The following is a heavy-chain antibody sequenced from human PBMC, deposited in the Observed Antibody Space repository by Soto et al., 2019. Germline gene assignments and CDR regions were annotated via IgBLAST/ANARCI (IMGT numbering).Heavy chain of an antibody. CDR3: ATVKGPPQKVMGNTAMSLFFDY. D-gene: IGHD5-18*01. J-gene: IGHJ4*02. Sequence: GASVKVSCKVSGYTLTELSMHWVRQAPGKGLEWMGGFDPEDGETIYAQKFQGRVTMTEDTSTDTAYMELSSLRSEDTAVYYCATVKGPPQKVMGNTAMSLFFDYWGQGTLVTVSS. V-gene: IGHV1-24*01. CDR2: FDPEDGET. CDR1: GYTLTELS.